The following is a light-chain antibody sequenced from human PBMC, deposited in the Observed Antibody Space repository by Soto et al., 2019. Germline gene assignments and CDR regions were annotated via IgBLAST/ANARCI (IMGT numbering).Light chain of an antibody. J-gene: IGLJ1*01. V-gene: IGLV1-40*01. CDR1: SSNIGAGFD. Sequence: QSVLTQPPSVSGAPGQKVTISCTGTSSNIGAGFDVHWYHQLPGTAPKLVIYNNNNRPSGVPDRFSGSKSGTSASLAITGLQAEDEGDFYGQAYHIILSGYAFGTGTKLTVL. CDR2: NNN. CDR3: QAYHIILSGYA.